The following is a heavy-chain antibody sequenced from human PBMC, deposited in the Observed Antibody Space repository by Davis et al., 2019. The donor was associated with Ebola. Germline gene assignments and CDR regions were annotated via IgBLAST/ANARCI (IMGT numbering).Heavy chain of an antibody. D-gene: IGHD3-3*01. CDR3: ARDQVFLEFNWFDP. CDR1: GYTFTSYA. CDR2: INAGNGNT. Sequence: ASVKVSCKASGYTFTSYAMHWVRQAPGQRLEWMGWINAGNGNTKYSQKFQGRVTITRDTSASTAYMELSSLRSEDTAVYYCARDQVFLEFNWFDPWGQGTLVTVSS. V-gene: IGHV1-3*01. J-gene: IGHJ5*02.